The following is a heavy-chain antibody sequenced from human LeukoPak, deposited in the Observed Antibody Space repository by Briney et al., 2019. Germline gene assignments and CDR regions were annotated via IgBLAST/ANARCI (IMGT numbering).Heavy chain of an antibody. V-gene: IGHV3-48*04. D-gene: IGHD1-14*01. Sequence: GGSLRLSCAASGFTFSSYSMNWVRQAPGKGLEWVSYISSSGSTIYYADSVKGRFTISRDNAKNSLYLQMNSLRAEDTAVYYCAKDGITNSTWYFDYWGQGTLVTVSS. CDR1: GFTFSSYS. CDR2: ISSSGSTI. J-gene: IGHJ4*02. CDR3: AKDGITNSTWYFDY.